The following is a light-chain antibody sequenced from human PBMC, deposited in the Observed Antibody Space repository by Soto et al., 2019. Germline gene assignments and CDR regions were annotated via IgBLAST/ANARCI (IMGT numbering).Light chain of an antibody. J-gene: IGKJ1*01. Sequence: EIVLTQSPGTLSLSPGERATLSCRASQSININYLAWYQQKPGQGPRLLMYGASSRATGIPDRFSGRGYGTDFTLTISRLEPEDYAVYYCQQYYNSPRTCGQGTKVEIK. CDR1: QSININY. V-gene: IGKV3-20*01. CDR2: GAS. CDR3: QQYYNSPRT.